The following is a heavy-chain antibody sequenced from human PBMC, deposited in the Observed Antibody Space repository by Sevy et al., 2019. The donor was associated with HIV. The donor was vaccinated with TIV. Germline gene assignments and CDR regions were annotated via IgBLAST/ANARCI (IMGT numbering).Heavy chain of an antibody. D-gene: IGHD6-13*01. CDR3: ARSPPYSSGWYGPTYWFDP. J-gene: IGHJ5*02. CDR1: GGSISSGGYY. CDR2: IYYSGST. V-gene: IGHV4-31*03. Sequence: SETLSLTCTVSGGSISSGGYYWSWIRQHPGKGLEWIGYIYYSGSTYYNPSLKSRVTISVDTSKNQFSLKLSSVTAADTAVYYCARSPPYSSGWYGPTYWFDPWGQGTLVTVSS.